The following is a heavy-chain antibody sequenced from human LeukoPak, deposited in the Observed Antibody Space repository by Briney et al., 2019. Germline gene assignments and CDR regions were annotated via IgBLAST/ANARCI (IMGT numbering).Heavy chain of an antibody. D-gene: IGHD6-19*01. J-gene: IGHJ4*02. CDR3: ARKIAVPGSYYFDY. CDR2: IYYSRNT. V-gene: IGHV4-59*01. CDR1: GGSISSYY. Sequence: SETLSLTCTVSGGSISSYYWSWIRQPPGKGLEWIGYIYYSRNTNYNPSLKSRVTISVDTSKNQFSLKLSSVTAADTAVYYCARKIAVPGSYYFDYWGQGTLVTVSS.